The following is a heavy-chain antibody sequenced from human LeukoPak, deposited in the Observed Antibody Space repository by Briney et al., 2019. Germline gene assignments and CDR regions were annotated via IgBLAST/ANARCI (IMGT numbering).Heavy chain of an antibody. D-gene: IGHD5-18*01. CDR1: GFTFSSYG. Sequence: GGSLRLSCAASGFTFSSYGMHWVRQAPGKGLEWVAFIRYDGSNKYYADSVKGRFSISRDNSKNTLYLQMNSLRAEDTAVYYCARTQTWIQLWLDYWGQGTLVTVSS. V-gene: IGHV3-30*02. J-gene: IGHJ4*02. CDR2: IRYDGSNK. CDR3: ARTQTWIQLWLDY.